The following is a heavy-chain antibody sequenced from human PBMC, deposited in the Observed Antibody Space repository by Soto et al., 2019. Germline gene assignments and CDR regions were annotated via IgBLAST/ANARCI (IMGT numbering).Heavy chain of an antibody. Sequence: SVKVSSKASGYTFTTYDINWVRQAPGQGLEWMGWMNPNRTNTGYAEKFQGRVTMTRDTSPSTAYLELRSLKSDDTAVYYCARDPQEYWTSYWFDPWGQGTLVTVSS. CDR1: GYTFTTYD. V-gene: IGHV1-8*01. CDR2: MNPNRTNT. J-gene: IGHJ5*02. CDR3: ARDPQEYWTSYWFDP. D-gene: IGHD3-10*01.